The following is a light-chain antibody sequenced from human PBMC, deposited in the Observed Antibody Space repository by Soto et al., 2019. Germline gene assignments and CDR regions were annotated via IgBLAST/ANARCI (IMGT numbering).Light chain of an antibody. J-gene: IGKJ5*01. CDR1: QSVNSN. CDR3: QQYGSSLIT. V-gene: IGKV3-20*01. CDR2: GTS. Sequence: EIVMTQSKDTLSLSPGERSTLSCMASQSVNSNLAWYQQKAGQAPRLLIYGTSTRATGIPARFSGSGSGTDFTLTINRLEPEDFAVYYCQQYGSSLITFGQVTRLEIK.